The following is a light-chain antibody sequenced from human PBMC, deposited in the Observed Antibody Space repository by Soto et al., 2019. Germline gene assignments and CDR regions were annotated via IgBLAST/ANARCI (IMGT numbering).Light chain of an antibody. CDR1: QSVSSY. J-gene: IGKJ5*01. CDR3: QQRSNWPS. CDR2: DAS. Sequence: EIVLTQPPATLSLSPGESATLSCRASQSVSSYLAWYQQKPGQAPRLLIYDASNRATGIPARFSGSGSGTDFTLTISSLEPEDFAVYYCQQRSNWPSFGQGTRLEIK. V-gene: IGKV3-11*01.